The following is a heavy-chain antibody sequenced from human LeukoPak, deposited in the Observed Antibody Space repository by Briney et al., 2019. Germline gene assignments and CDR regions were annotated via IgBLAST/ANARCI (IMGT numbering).Heavy chain of an antibody. CDR2: ISAYNGNT. D-gene: IGHD3-3*01. J-gene: IGHJ6*03. Sequence: GASVKVSCKASGYTFTSYGISWVRQAPGQGLEWMGWISAYNGNTNYAQKLQGRVTMTTDTSTSTAYMELRSLRSDDTAVYYCARECYDFWSGLPDKGYNYYMDVWGKGTTVTVSS. CDR1: GYTFTSYG. V-gene: IGHV1-18*01. CDR3: ARECYDFWSGLPDKGYNYYMDV.